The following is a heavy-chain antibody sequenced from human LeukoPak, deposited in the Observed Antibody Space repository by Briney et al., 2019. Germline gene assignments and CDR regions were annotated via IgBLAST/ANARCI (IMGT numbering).Heavy chain of an antibody. CDR2: VGTSSAYI. D-gene: IGHD3-10*01. CDR3: ARSGAPFDY. J-gene: IGHJ4*02. V-gene: IGHV3-21*01. Sequence: GGSLRLSCAASGFTFSSYSMNWVRQAPGKGVEWVSSVGTSSAYIYYADSVKGRFTISRDNAKKSLYLQMNSLRAEDTAVYYCARSGAPFDYWGQGTLVTVSS. CDR1: GFTFSSYS.